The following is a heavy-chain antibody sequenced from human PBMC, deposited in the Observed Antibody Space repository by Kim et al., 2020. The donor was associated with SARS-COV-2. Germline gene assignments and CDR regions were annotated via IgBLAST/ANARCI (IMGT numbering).Heavy chain of an antibody. CDR1: GGSISSSSYY. D-gene: IGHD3-3*01. CDR2: IYYSGST. CDR3: AVGTIFGVVILGGSTYYCDY. V-gene: IGHV4-39*01. J-gene: IGHJ4*02. Sequence: SETLSLTCTVSGGSISSSSYYWGWIRQPPGKGLEWIGSIYYSGSTYYNPSLKSRVTISVDTSKNQFSLKVSSVTAADTAVYYCAVGTIFGVVILGGSTYYCDYWGQGTLVTVSS.